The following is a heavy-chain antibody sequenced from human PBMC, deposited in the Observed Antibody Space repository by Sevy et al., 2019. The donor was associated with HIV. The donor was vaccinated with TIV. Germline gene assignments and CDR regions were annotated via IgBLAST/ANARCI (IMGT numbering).Heavy chain of an antibody. CDR2: IHYTGST. CDR3: ARAPPVRSGDDSLNWFAP. J-gene: IGHJ5*02. D-gene: IGHD5-12*01. V-gene: IGHV4-59*01. Sequence: SETLSLTCTVSGGSISAYHWSRIRQPPGKGLEWIGYIHYTGSTKYNPSLESRVTISVDTSKNQFSLKLSSVTAADTAVYYCARAPPVRSGDDSLNWFAPWGQGTLVTVSS. CDR1: GGSISAYH.